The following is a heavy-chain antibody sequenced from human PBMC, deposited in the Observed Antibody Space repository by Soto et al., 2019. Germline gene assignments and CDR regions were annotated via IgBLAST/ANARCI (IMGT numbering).Heavy chain of an antibody. CDR3: AKYRTWLLVKHQGSHGMDV. Sequence: QVQLVESGGGVVQPGRSLRLSCAASGFTFSTFGMHWVRQAPGKGLEWVAVISYDGNNRYYADSVKGRFTISRDNSKNTLNLQMNLLTGRDTAVYYCAKYRTWLLVKHQGSHGMDVWGQGTTVTVSS. CDR2: ISYDGNNR. V-gene: IGHV3-30*18. D-gene: IGHD3-9*01. CDR1: GFTFSTFG. J-gene: IGHJ6*02.